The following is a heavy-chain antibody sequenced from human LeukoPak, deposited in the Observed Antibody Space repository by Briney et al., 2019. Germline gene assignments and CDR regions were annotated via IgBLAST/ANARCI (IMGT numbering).Heavy chain of an antibody. CDR1: GYTFTSYD. V-gene: IGHV1-46*01. D-gene: IGHD6-19*01. Sequence: GASVKVSCKASGYTFTSYDINWVRQAPGQGLEWMGIINPSGGSTSYAQKFQGRVTMTRDTSTSTVYMELSSLRSEDTAVYYCLSGSSGWYGFDYWGQGTLVTVSS. CDR3: LSGSSGWYGFDY. J-gene: IGHJ4*02. CDR2: INPSGGST.